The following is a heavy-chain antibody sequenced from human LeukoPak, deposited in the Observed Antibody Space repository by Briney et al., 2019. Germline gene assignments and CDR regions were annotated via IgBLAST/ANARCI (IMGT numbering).Heavy chain of an antibody. D-gene: IGHD3-10*01. CDR1: GSSISSYY. V-gene: IGHV4-4*07. CDR3: ARDHNYGSGSSMFDC. CDR2: IYTSGST. J-gene: IGHJ4*02. Sequence: PSETLSLTCTVSGSSISSYYWSWIRQPAGKGLEWIGRIYTSGSTNYNPSLKSRVTMSVDTSKNQFSLKLSSVTAADTAVYYCARDHNYGSGSSMFDCWGQGTLVTVSS.